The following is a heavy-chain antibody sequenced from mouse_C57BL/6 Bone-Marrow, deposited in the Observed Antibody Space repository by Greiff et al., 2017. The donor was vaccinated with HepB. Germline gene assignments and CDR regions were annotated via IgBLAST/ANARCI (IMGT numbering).Heavy chain of an antibody. CDR3: ARWRTTVVAFYAMDY. CDR2: ISYSGST. CDR1: GYSITSDY. D-gene: IGHD1-1*01. Sequence: EVKVEESGPGLAKPSQTLSLTCSVTGYSITSDYWNWIRKFPGNKLEYMGYISYSGSTYYYPSLNSRISITPDTSKNQYYLQLNSVTTEDTAAYYCARWRTTVVAFYAMDYWGQGTSVTVSS. V-gene: IGHV3-8*01. J-gene: IGHJ4*01.